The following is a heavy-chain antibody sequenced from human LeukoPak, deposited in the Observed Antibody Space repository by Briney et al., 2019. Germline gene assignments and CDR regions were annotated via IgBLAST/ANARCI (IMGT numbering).Heavy chain of an antibody. CDR3: AKGSSSWLLDYYYMDV. J-gene: IGHJ6*03. CDR2: INTDGSST. D-gene: IGHD6-13*01. Sequence: GGSLRLSCAASGFTFRSYWMYWVRQAPGKGLVWVSRINTDGSSTNYADSVKGRFTISRDNAKNTVYLQMNSLRAEDTAVYYCAKGSSSWLLDYYYMDVWGKGTTVTVSS. V-gene: IGHV3-74*01. CDR1: GFTFRSYW.